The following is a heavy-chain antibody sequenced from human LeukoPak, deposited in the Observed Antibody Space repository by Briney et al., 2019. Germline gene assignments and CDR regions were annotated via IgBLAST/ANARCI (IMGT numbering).Heavy chain of an antibody. CDR3: ARDVPILDTDGYDAFDI. CDR1: GYTFIAYY. CDR2: INPNSGGT. Sequence: ASVKVSCKASGYTFIAYYMHWVRQAPGQGLEWMGWINPNSGGTNYAQKFQGRVTMTWDTSISTAYMELSRLTSDDTAVYYCARDVPILDTDGYDAFDIWGQGTLVPVS. D-gene: IGHD5-24*01. J-gene: IGHJ3*02. V-gene: IGHV1-2*02.